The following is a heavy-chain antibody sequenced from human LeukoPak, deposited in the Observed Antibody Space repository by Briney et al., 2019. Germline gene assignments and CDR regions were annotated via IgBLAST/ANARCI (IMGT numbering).Heavy chain of an antibody. CDR2: ISSSADTV. J-gene: IGHJ1*01. CDR1: GFIFSSYE. V-gene: IGHV3-48*03. D-gene: IGHD3-9*01. CDR3: ARDSAGWEH. Sequence: PGGSLRLSCAASGFIFSSYEMNWVRQAPGKGLEWLSYISSSADTVHYADSVKGRFTVSRDNAKNSLYLQMNSLRPEDTAVYYCARDSAGWEHWGPGTLVTVSS.